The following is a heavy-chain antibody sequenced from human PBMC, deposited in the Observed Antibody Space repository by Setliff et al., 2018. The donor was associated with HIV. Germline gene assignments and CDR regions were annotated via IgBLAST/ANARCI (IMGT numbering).Heavy chain of an antibody. Sequence: SETLSLTCTLSGFSISSDGFYWNWIRQRPGKGLEWIGHIHTSGSTKYNPSLKSRVTISADTSKNQFSLNLSSVTAAETAVYYCARVGYHGSGRYSFDYWGQGTLVTVSS. CDR2: IHTSGST. D-gene: IGHD3-10*01. V-gene: IGHV4-61*09. CDR3: ARVGYHGSGRYSFDY. CDR1: GFSISSDGFY. J-gene: IGHJ4*02.